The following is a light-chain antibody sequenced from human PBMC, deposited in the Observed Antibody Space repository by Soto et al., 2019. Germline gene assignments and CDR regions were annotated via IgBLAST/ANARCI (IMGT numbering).Light chain of an antibody. Sequence: QSALTQPPSASGSPGQSVTISCTGTSSDVGGYNYVSWYQQQPGKAPKLMIYEVSKRPSGVPDRFSGSKSGNTASLTVSGLQDDDEADYYCSAYGGSNTFGVFGTGTKLTVL. V-gene: IGLV2-8*01. CDR3: SAYGGSNTFGV. J-gene: IGLJ1*01. CDR1: SSDVGGYNY. CDR2: EVS.